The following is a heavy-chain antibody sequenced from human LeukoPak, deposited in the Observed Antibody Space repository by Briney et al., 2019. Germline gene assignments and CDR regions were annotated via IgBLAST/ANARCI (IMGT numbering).Heavy chain of an antibody. J-gene: IGHJ6*03. V-gene: IGHV1-8*03. Sequence: ASVKVSRKASGYTFTSYDINWVRQATGQGLEWMGWMNPNSGNTGYAQKFQGRVTITRNTSISTAYMELSSLRSEDTAVYYCARANPYYYMDVWGKGTTVTVSS. CDR3: ARANPYYYMDV. D-gene: IGHD2-8*01. CDR1: GYTFTSYD. CDR2: MNPNSGNT.